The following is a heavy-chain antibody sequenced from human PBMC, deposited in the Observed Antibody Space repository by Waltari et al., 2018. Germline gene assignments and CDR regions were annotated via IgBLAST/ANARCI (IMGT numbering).Heavy chain of an antibody. CDR2: IAYDGSNK. D-gene: IGHD2-15*01. Sequence: QVQLVESGGGVVQPGRSLRLSCAASGFTFSSYGMHWVRQAPGKGLEWVAVIAYDGSNKYYADSVKCRFTISRDNSKNTLYLQMNSLRAEDTAVYYCARRYCSGGSCYSVDYWGQGTLVTVSS. J-gene: IGHJ4*02. CDR3: ARRYCSGGSCYSVDY. CDR1: GFTFSSYG. V-gene: IGHV3-30*03.